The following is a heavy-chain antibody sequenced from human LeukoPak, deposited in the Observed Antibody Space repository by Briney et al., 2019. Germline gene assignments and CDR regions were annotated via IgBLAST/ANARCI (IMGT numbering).Heavy chain of an antibody. V-gene: IGHV3-23*01. D-gene: IGHD6-13*01. CDR3: ARDLEYGSSWKYYFDY. Sequence: PGGSLRLSCAASGFTFSGYAMSWVRQAPGKGLEWVSAISGSGGSTYYADSVKGRFTISRDNSKNTLYLQMNSLRAEDTAVYYCARDLEYGSSWKYYFDYWGRGTLVTVSS. J-gene: IGHJ4*02. CDR1: GFTFSGYA. CDR2: ISGSGGST.